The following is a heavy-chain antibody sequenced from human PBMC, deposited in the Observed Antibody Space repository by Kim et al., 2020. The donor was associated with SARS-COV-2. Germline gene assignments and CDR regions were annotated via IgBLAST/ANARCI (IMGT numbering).Heavy chain of an antibody. J-gene: IGHJ4*02. CDR3: AKDPTVVVVPAAMDYFDY. V-gene: IGHV3-23*01. CDR2: ISGSGGST. CDR1: GFTFSSYA. D-gene: IGHD2-2*01. Sequence: GGSLRLSCAASGFTFSSYAMSWVRQAPGKGLEWVSAISGSGGSTYYADSVKGRFTISRDNSKNTLYLQMNSLRAEDTAVYYCAKDPTVVVVPAAMDYFDYWGQGTLVTVSS.